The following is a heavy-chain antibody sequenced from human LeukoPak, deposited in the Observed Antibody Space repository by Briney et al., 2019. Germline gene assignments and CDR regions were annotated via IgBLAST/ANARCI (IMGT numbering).Heavy chain of an antibody. Sequence: PSETLSLTCSVSGGSISSYYWSWIRQPPGRGMELVGYIYFCGRVSSNPSLKSRVTISVDTSKNQFSLRLSSVTAADTAVYYCARGQKYRSGYTVTELGSGYIDDWGQGPLVTVSS. CDR3: ARGQKYRSGYTVTELGSGYIDD. CDR1: GGSISSYY. J-gene: IGHJ4*02. CDR2: IYFCGRV. D-gene: IGHD5-18*01. V-gene: IGHV4-59*01.